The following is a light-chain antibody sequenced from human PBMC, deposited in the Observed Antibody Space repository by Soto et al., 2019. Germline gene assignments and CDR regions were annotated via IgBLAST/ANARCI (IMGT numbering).Light chain of an antibody. CDR3: QQYVCPTRT. J-gene: IGKJ1*01. Sequence: IVLTQSPGTLSLSPGERATLSCRASQSVTTQLAWYQQKPGQAPRLIIHGASSRATGVPDRITGSGSGTDFSLAFSRLDPEDFAVYYCQQYVCPTRTFGPGTKVDIK. V-gene: IGKV3-20*01. CDR2: GAS. CDR1: QSVTTQ.